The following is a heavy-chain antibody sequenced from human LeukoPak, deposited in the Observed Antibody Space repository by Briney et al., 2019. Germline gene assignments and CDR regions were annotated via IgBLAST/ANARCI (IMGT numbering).Heavy chain of an antibody. Sequence: ASVKVSCKASGYTFTSYGISWVRQAPGQGLEWMGWISAYNGNTNYAQKLQGRVTMTTDTSTSTAYMELRSLRSDDTAVYYCARAAKWEVLLWFRDDDAFDIWGQGTMVTVSS. CDR3: ARAAKWEVLLWFRDDDAFDI. D-gene: IGHD3-10*01. CDR2: ISAYNGNT. V-gene: IGHV1-18*01. CDR1: GYTFTSYG. J-gene: IGHJ3*02.